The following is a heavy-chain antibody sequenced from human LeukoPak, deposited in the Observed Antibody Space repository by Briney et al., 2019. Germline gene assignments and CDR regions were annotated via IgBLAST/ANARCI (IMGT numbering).Heavy chain of an antibody. D-gene: IGHD6-6*01. CDR2: IHYNGNA. CDR3: AITPRPKNIFDP. V-gene: IGHV4-39*07. Sequence: SETLSFTCSVSGGSISSGSYYWAWIRQPPGKGLEWIASIHYNGNAFYNPSLKSRVTISIDTSENQFSLKVKSLTAADTAVYFRAITPRPKNIFDPWGQGTLVTVSS. J-gene: IGHJ5*02. CDR1: GGSISSGSYY.